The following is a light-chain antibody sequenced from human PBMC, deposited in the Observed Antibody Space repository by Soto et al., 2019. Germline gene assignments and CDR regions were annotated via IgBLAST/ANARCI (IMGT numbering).Light chain of an antibody. CDR1: QTISSW. CDR2: AAS. CDR3: QQSYSSPPT. Sequence: DLQITQSPSPLSGSVCDSVPITCRASQTISSWLAWYQQKPGKAPKLLIFAASSLQSGVPSRFSGSRSGPDFTLTISSLQPEDFATYYCQQSYSSPPTFGQGTKVDI. J-gene: IGKJ1*01. V-gene: IGKV1-39*01.